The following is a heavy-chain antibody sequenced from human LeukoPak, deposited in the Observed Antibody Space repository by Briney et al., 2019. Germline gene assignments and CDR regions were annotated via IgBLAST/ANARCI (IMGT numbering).Heavy chain of an antibody. CDR2: ISASGVST. V-gene: IGHV3-23*01. D-gene: IGHD2-8*01. CDR3: GRDIELNI. J-gene: IGHJ3*02. Sequence: GGSLRLSCAASGFTFSDSAMTWVRQAPGKGLEWVSLISASGVSTYYADSVKGRFTISRDNSNTTLYLQMGSLRAGDTAVYFCGRDIELNIWGQGTMVTVSS. CDR1: GFTFSDSA.